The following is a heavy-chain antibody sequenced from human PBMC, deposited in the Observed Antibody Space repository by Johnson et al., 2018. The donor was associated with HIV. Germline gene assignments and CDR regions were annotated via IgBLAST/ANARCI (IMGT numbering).Heavy chain of an antibody. Sequence: QVQLMESGGGLVQPGRSLRLSCAASGFTFSSYAMHWVRQAPGKGLEWVAVISYDGSNKYYADSVTGRFTISRDNYKNTLYLQMNSLRAEDTAVYYCARMGGATYAFDIWGQGTMVTVSS. D-gene: IGHD1-26*01. CDR1: GFTFSSYA. CDR3: ARMGGATYAFDI. CDR2: ISYDGSNK. J-gene: IGHJ3*02. V-gene: IGHV3-30*04.